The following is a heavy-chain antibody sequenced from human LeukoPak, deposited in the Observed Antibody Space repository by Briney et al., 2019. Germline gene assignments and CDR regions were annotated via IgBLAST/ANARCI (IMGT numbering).Heavy chain of an antibody. Sequence: RSLRLSCAASGFTFSSYAMHWVRQAPGKGLEWVAVISYDGSNKYYADSVKGRFTISRDNSKNTLYLQMNSLRAEDTAVYYCARGFLGYSGYVQAGNYWGQGTLVTVSS. V-gene: IGHV3-30-3*01. CDR2: ISYDGSNK. D-gene: IGHD5-12*01. J-gene: IGHJ4*02. CDR3: ARGFLGYSGYVQAGNY. CDR1: GFTFSSYA.